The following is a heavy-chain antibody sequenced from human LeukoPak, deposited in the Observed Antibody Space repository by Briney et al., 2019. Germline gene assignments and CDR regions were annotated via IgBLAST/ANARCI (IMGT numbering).Heavy chain of an antibody. CDR1: GFTFSSYS. CDR2: ISGSSSYI. V-gene: IGHV3-21*01. CDR3: ARAAMTTVVTHLSY. D-gene: IGHD4-23*01. Sequence: GGSLRLSCAASGFTFSSYSMNWVRQAPGKGLEWVSSISGSSSYIYYTGSVKGRFTISRDNAKNSLYLQMNSLRAEDTAVYYCARAAMTTVVTHLSYWGQGTLVTVSS. J-gene: IGHJ4*02.